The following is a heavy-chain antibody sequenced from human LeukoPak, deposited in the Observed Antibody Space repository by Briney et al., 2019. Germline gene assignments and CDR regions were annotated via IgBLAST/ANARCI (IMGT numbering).Heavy chain of an antibody. Sequence: GGSLRLSCAAPRFIFNTYWMHWVRQAPGKGLVWVSRINIDGSSISYADSVKGRFTISRDNAHNSLDLHMNSLRVEDTAVYYCARENNRARYYFDSWGQGTLVTVSS. CDR1: RFIFNTYW. J-gene: IGHJ4*02. V-gene: IGHV3-74*01. CDR3: ARENNRARYYFDS. CDR2: INIDGSSI. D-gene: IGHD2/OR15-2a*01.